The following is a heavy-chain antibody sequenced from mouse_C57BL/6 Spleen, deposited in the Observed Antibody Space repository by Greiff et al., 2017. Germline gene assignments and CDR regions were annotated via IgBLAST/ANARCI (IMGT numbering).Heavy chain of an antibody. D-gene: IGHD1-1*01. J-gene: IGHJ4*01. CDR3: ASLFTTGAMDY. CDR1: GYTFTSYN. Sequence: QVQLQQSGAELVRPGASVKMSCKASGYTFTSYNMHWVKQTPRQGLEWIGAIYPGNGGTNYNEKFKSKATLTVDKSSSTAYMQLSSLTSEDSAVYYCASLFTTGAMDYWGQGTSVTVSS. CDR2: IYPGNGGT. V-gene: IGHV1-12*01.